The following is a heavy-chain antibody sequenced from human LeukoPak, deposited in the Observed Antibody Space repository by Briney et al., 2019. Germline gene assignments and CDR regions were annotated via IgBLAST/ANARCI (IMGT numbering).Heavy chain of an antibody. CDR3: ARNSGSGFDY. V-gene: IGHV1-46*01. CDR2: IDPSGGST. Sequence: ASVKVSCKASGYTFTSHYIVWVRQAPGQGLEWMGRIDPSGGSTSYAQKFQGRVTVTRGTSTSTVYMELSSLISEDTAVYYCARNSGSGFDYWGQGTLVTVSS. D-gene: IGHD2-15*01. CDR1: GYTFTSHY. J-gene: IGHJ4*02.